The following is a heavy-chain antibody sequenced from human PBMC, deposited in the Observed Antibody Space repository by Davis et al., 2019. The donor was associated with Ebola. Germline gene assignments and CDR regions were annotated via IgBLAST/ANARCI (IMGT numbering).Heavy chain of an antibody. CDR2: INTNTGNP. Sequence: SVKVSCKASGYTFTRDAMNWVRQAPGQGLEWMGWINTNTGNPTYAQGFTGRFVFSLDTYVSTAYLQISGLKAEYTAVYYSARARFIRITMVRGVIGWFDPWGQGTLVTVSS. CDR1: GYTFTRDA. CDR3: ARARFIRITMVRGVIGWFDP. V-gene: IGHV7-4-1*02. D-gene: IGHD3-10*01. J-gene: IGHJ5*02.